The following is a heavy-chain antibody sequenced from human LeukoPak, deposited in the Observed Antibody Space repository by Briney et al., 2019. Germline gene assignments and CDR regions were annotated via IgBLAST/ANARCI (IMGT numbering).Heavy chain of an antibody. CDR3: ARERDYGDSFFDY. V-gene: IGHV4-59*01. CDR1: GGSIVTYY. J-gene: IGHJ4*02. CDR2: IYYSGST. Sequence: SETLPLTCTVSGGSIVTYYWSWIRQPPGKGLEWIGYIYYSGSTNYNPSLKSRVTISLDTSKNQFSLKLSSVTAADTALYYCARERDYGDSFFDYGGQGTLVTVSS. D-gene: IGHD4-17*01.